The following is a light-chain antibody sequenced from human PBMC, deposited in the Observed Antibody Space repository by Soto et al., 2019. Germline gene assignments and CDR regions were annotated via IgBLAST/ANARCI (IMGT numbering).Light chain of an antibody. CDR1: QGIGTW. V-gene: IGKV1-12*01. J-gene: IGKJ4*01. Sequence: DLQMTQSPSSVSASVGDRVTITCRASQGIGTWLAWYQRKPGKAPKLLIYAASSLQSTVPSRLSGSGSGTDFTLTISSLQPEDFATYYCQQANNFPLTFGGGTKVEMK. CDR2: AAS. CDR3: QQANNFPLT.